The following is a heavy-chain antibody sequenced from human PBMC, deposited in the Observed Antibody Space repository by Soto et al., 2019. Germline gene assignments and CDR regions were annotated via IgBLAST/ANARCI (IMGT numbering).Heavy chain of an antibody. CDR3: AKSGSWDTAMVKYYYYYYYMDV. V-gene: IGHV3-23*01. Sequence: PGGSLRLSCAASGFTFSSYAMSWVRQAPGKGLEWVSAISGSGGSTYYADSVKGRFTISRDNSKNTLYLQMNSLRAEDTAVYYCAKSGSWDTAMVKYYYYYYYMDVWGKGTTVTVSS. J-gene: IGHJ6*03. D-gene: IGHD5-18*01. CDR1: GFTFSSYA. CDR2: ISGSGGST.